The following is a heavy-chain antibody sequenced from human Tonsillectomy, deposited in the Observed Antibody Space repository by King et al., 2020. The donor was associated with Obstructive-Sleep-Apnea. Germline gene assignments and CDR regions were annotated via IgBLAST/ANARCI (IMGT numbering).Heavy chain of an antibody. CDR1: GGSISIGDYY. J-gene: IGHJ3*02. V-gene: IGHV4-30-4*01. Sequence: QLQESGPGLVKPSQTLSLTCTVSGGSISIGDYYWSWIRQPPGKGLEWIGYSYNSGSTYYNPSLKSRISTSVSTPKNQFSLKLSSVTAADTAVYYCARGYCSSTSCYEGGGFDIWGQGTMVTVSS. CDR2: SYNSGST. D-gene: IGHD2-2*01. CDR3: ARGYCSSTSCYEGGGFDI.